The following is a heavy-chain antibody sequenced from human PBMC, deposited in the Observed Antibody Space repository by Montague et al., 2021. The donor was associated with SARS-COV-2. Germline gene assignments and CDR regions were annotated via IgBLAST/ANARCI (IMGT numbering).Heavy chain of an antibody. CDR3: VRDHPYGGPRGAYDI. V-gene: IGHV4-59*01. J-gene: IGHJ3*02. D-gene: IGHD4-23*01. CDR2: IYDGGAA. Sequence: SETLSLTCTVSGGSITGYYWSWLRRPPGKGLEWIAYIYDGGAANYNPSLGSRVTISTDTSKNQFSLKVNSVTAADTAVYYCVRDHPYGGPRGAYDIWGQGTVVTVSS. CDR1: GGSITGYY.